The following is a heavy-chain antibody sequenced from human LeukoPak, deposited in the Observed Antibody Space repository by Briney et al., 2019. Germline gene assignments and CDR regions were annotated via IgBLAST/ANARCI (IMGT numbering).Heavy chain of an antibody. CDR2: ISYDGSNK. D-gene: IGHD6-19*01. J-gene: IGHJ4*02. Sequence: GGSLRLSCAASGFTFSSYAMHWVRQAPGKGLEWVAVISYDGSNKYYADSVKGRFTISRDNSKNTLYLQMNSLRAEDTAVYYCARMRIRIAVAGPEFDYWGQGTLVTVSS. CDR1: GFTFSSYA. V-gene: IGHV3-30*04. CDR3: ARMRIRIAVAGPEFDY.